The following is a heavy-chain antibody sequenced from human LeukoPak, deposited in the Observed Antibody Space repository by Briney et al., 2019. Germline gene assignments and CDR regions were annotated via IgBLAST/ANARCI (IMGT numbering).Heavy chain of an antibody. CDR2: ISHSGST. Sequence: ETLSLTCAVYGGSFSGYYWSWIRQPPGRGLEWIGEISHSGSTNYNPSLKSRVTISVDTSKNQFSLKLSSVTAADTAVYYCARGTAAVLRYFDWLLPYFDYWGQGTLVTVSS. J-gene: IGHJ4*02. D-gene: IGHD3-9*01. CDR1: GGSFSGYY. CDR3: ARGTAAVLRYFDWLLPYFDY. V-gene: IGHV4-34*01.